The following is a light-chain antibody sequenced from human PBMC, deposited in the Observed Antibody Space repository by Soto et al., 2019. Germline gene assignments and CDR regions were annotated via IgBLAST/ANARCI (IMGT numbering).Light chain of an antibody. CDR1: QSISSW. V-gene: IGKV1-5*01. J-gene: IGKJ4*01. Sequence: DIQMTQSPSTLSASVGDRVTINCRASQSISSWLAWYRQKPGKAPKLLIHAASSLDSGVPSRFSVSGSGTEFTLTISSRQPDDFAAYYCQEYNSYSLTFGGGTKVVIK. CDR2: AAS. CDR3: QEYNSYSLT.